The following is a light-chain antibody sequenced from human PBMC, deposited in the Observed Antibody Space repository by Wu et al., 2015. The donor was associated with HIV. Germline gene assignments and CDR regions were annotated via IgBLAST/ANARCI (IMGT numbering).Light chain of an antibody. CDR2: DTS. CDR3: QQYGSSPT. V-gene: IGKV3-11*01. CDR1: RSVSSA. J-gene: IGKJ4*01. Sequence: EIVLTQSPAALSISPGERVTLSCRASRSVSSAVAWYQQKPGQAPRLLIYDTSIRATGVPARFTGGGSGTDYSLTISSLEPEDFAVYYCQQYGSSPTFGGGTKVEIK.